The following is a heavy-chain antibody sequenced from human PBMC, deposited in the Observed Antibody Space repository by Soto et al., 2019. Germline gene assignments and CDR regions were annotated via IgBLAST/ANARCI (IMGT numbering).Heavy chain of an antibody. V-gene: IGHV1-8*01. CDR1: GYTFSNYD. D-gene: IGHD3-10*01. J-gene: IGHJ4*02. CDR3: ANVSRKGSAIDFDY. CDR2: VNPNNGDT. Sequence: QVQLVQSGAELKKPGASVKVSCKASGYTFSNYDMNWVRQATGQGPEWIGWVNPNNGDTGYAQKFQGRVTLTTDISTTTAYMELTSLRSEDTAIYYCANVSRKGSAIDFDYWGQRTLITVSS.